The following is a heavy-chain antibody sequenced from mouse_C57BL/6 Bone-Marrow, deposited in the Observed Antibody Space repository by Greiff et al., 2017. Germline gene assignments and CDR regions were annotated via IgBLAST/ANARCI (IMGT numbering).Heavy chain of an antibody. CDR3: ARNLDYDDAMDY. CDR1: GFSLTSYG. CDR2: IWSGGST. V-gene: IGHV2-2*01. J-gene: IGHJ4*01. Sequence: VQLQQSGPGLVQPSQSLSITCTVSGFSLTSYGVHWVRQSPGKGLEWLGVIWSGGSTDYNAAFISRLSISKDNSKSQVFFKMNSLQADDTAIYYCARNLDYDDAMDYGGQGTSVTVSS. D-gene: IGHD2-4*01.